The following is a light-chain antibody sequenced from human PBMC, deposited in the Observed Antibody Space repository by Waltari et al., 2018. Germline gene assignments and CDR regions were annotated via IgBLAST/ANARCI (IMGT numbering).Light chain of an antibody. Sequence: QSALTQPASVSGSPGQSITISCTGTSSDVGGYNYVSWYQQHPGKAPKLRIYEVSNRPSGVSNRFFGSKSGNTGSLTISGLQAEDEADYYCSSYTSSSTGVFGTGTKVTVL. J-gene: IGLJ1*01. CDR3: SSYTSSSTGV. CDR2: EVS. CDR1: SSDVGGYNY. V-gene: IGLV2-14*01.